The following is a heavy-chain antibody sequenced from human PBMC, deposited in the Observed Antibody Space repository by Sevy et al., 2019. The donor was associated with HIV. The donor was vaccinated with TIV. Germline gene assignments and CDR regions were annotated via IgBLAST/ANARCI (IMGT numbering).Heavy chain of an antibody. CDR3: VRGTTFYDFWTGGDY. CDR1: GYTFTNYA. Sequence: ASVKVSCKASGYTFTNYAISWVRQAPGQGLEWMGWISGFNGDTNNTEKFQGRFTMTTDTFTKTAYMDLRSLGSDDTAVYYCVRGTTFYDFWTGGDYWGQGTLVSVSS. J-gene: IGHJ4*02. D-gene: IGHD3-3*01. CDR2: ISGFNGDT. V-gene: IGHV1-18*01.